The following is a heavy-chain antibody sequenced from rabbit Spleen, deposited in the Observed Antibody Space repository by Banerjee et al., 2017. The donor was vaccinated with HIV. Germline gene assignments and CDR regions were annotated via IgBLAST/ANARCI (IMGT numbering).Heavy chain of an antibody. Sequence: QEQLVESGGGLVQPGGSLKLSCKASGFDFSDYGMSWVRQAPGKGLEWIGYIDPIFGSKYYANWVNGRFTIPRHNAQNTLYLQLDSLTAADTATYFCLRDRANIGGDYGPYYFDLWGPGTLVTVS. V-gene: IGHV1S47*01. CDR1: GFDFSDYG. CDR3: LRDRANIGGDYGPYYFDL. CDR2: IDPIFGSK. J-gene: IGHJ4*01. D-gene: IGHD2-1*01.